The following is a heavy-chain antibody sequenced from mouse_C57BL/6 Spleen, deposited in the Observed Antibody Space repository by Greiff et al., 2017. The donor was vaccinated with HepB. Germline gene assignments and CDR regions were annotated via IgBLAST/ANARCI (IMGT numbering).Heavy chain of an antibody. J-gene: IGHJ1*03. CDR2: IYPRDGSN. V-gene: IGHV1-85*01. CDR3: ARLGYYGSSGWYFDV. Sequence: QVQLQQSGPELVKPGASVKLSCKASGYTFTSYDINWVKQRPGQGLEWIGWIYPRDGSNKYNEKFKGKATWTVDTSSSTAYMELHSLTSADSAVYFCARLGYYGSSGWYFDVWGTGTTVTVSS. CDR1: GYTFTSYD. D-gene: IGHD1-1*01.